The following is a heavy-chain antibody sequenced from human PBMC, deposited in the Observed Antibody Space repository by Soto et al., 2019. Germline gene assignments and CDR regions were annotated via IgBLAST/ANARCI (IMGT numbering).Heavy chain of an antibody. D-gene: IGHD2-15*01. J-gene: IGHJ5*02. CDR3: ARTLGYCSGGSCYSGGSWFDP. Sequence: PSETLSLTCTVSGGSISSSSYYWGWIRQPPGKGLEWIGSIYYSGSTYYNPSLKSRVTISVDTSKNQFSLKLSSVTAADTAVYYCARTLGYCSGGSCYSGGSWFDPWGQGTLVTVSS. V-gene: IGHV4-39*01. CDR1: GGSISSSSYY. CDR2: IYYSGST.